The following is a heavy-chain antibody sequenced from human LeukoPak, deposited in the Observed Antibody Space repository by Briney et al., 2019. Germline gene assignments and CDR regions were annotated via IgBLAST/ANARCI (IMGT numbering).Heavy chain of an antibody. CDR3: ARGAPRGHSYGYADY. V-gene: IGHV3-48*01. D-gene: IGHD5-18*01. Sequence: GGSLRLSCAASGFTFNTYTMNWVRQAPGKGLEWVSYISGSSGIIDYADSVRGRFTISRDNAKNSLYLQMNSMRAEDTAVYYCARGAPRGHSYGYADYWGQGTLVTVSS. CDR2: ISGSSGII. J-gene: IGHJ4*02. CDR1: GFTFNTYT.